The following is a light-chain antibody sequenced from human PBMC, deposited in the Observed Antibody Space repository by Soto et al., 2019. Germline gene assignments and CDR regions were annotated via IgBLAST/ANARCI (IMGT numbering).Light chain of an antibody. V-gene: IGKV1-9*01. Sequence: IQLTQSPSSLSASVGDRVTITCRASQGISSYLAWYQQKPGKAPKLLIYAASTLQSGVPSRFSGSGSWTDFTLTISSLQPEDFATYYCQQLNSYSFTFGPGTKVDIK. CDR2: AAS. CDR3: QQLNSYSFT. CDR1: QGISSY. J-gene: IGKJ3*01.